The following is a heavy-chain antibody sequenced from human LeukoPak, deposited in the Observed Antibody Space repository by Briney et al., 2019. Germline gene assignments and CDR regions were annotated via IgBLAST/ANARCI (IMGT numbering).Heavy chain of an antibody. Sequence: GGSLRLSCAASGFTFSSYWMHWVRQAPGKGLVWVSRINSDGSSTSYADSVKGRFTISRDNAKNTLYLQMNSLRAEDTAVYYCARPYSVYGFDYWGQGTLVTVSS. CDR1: GFTFSSYW. V-gene: IGHV3-74*01. CDR3: ARPYSVYGFDY. J-gene: IGHJ4*02. CDR2: INSDGSST. D-gene: IGHD5/OR15-5a*01.